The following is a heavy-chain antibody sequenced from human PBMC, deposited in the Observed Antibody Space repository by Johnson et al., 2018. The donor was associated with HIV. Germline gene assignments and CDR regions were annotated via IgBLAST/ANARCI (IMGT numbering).Heavy chain of an antibody. J-gene: IGHJ3*02. V-gene: IGHV3-30*19. CDR3: ARVTHIQLWANDAFDI. CDR2: VSYDGSNK. D-gene: IGHD5-18*01. Sequence: QVQLVESGGGLVQPGRSLRLSCAASGFTFSSYGMHWVRQAPGKGLEWVAVVSYDGSNKYYADSVKGRFTISRDNSKNTLFLQMNSLRAEDTAVYYCARVTHIQLWANDAFDIWGQGTMVTVSS. CDR1: GFTFSSYG.